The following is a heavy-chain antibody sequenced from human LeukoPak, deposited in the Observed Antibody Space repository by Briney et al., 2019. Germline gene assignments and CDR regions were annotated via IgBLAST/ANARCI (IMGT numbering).Heavy chain of an antibody. CDR3: AREAVSADHYFYYYMDV. D-gene: IGHD2-2*01. V-gene: IGHV1-46*01. J-gene: IGHJ6*03. CDR2: INPSGGST. CDR1: GYTFTSYY. Sequence: ASVKVSCKASGYTFTSYYMHWVRQAPGQGLEWMGIINPSGGSTSHAQKFQGRVTMTRDTSTSTVYMELSSLRAEDRAVYYCAREAVSADHYFYYYMDVWGKGTTVTVSS.